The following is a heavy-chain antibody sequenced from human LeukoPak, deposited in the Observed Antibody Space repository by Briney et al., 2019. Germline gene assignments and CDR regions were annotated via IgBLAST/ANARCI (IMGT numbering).Heavy chain of an antibody. V-gene: IGHV1-2*02. Sequence: ASVKVSCKASGYTFTGYYMYWVRQAPGQGLEWMGWINPKSGGTNYAQNFQGRVTMTRDTSISTAYMELSRLRSDDTAVYYCARGIAVRRGDHWSQGTLVTVSS. CDR1: GYTFTGYY. CDR2: INPKSGGT. J-gene: IGHJ5*02. D-gene: IGHD6-6*01. CDR3: ARGIAVRRGDH.